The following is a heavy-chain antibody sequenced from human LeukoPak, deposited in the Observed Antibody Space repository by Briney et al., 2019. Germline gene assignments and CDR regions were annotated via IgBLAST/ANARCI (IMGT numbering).Heavy chain of an antibody. CDR3: ARAQTMFWEFDGFDI. J-gene: IGHJ3*02. V-gene: IGHV3-69-1*01. CDR2: MTRSSAI. CDR1: GFTFSSYS. D-gene: IGHD3-10*02. Sequence: GGSLRLSCAASGFTFSSYSMNWVRQAPGKGLEWVATMTRSSAIFYADSVKGRFTISRDNARNSVYLQMNSLRDDDTAVYSCARAQTMFWEFDGFDIWGRGTKVAVSS.